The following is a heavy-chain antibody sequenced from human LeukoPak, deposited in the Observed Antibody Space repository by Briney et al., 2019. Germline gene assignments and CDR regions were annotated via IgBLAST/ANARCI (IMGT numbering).Heavy chain of an antibody. J-gene: IGHJ4*02. D-gene: IGHD2-2*01. CDR1: GFTFSSYA. CDR2: ISGSGGST. Sequence: PGGSLRLSCAASGFTFSSYAMSWVRQAPGKGLEWVSAISGSGGSTYYADSVKGRFTISRDNSKNTLYLQMNSLRAEDTAVYYCAKGRPLGYCSSTSCLGLIFDYWGQGTLVTVSS. CDR3: AKGRPLGYCSSTSCLGLIFDY. V-gene: IGHV3-23*01.